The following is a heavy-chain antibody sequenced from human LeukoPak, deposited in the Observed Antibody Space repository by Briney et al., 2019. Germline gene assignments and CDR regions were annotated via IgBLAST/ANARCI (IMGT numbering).Heavy chain of an antibody. J-gene: IGHJ4*02. CDR3: ARASGSGSHYPFDY. CDR2: IRSDGCSA. CDR1: GFTFSSYW. Sequence: GGSLRLSCAASGFTFSSYWMHWVRQAPGKGLVWVSHIRSDGCSANYADSVKGRFTISRDNDKGTLYLQMNSRRAGDTAVYYCARASGSGSHYPFDYWGQGTLVTVSS. V-gene: IGHV3-74*01. D-gene: IGHD3-10*01.